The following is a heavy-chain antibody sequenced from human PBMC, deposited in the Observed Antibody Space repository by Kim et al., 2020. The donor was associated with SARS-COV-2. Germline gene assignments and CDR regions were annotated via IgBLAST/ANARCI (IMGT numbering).Heavy chain of an antibody. CDR3: AREKGTTKYFDY. J-gene: IGHJ4*02. D-gene: IGHD1-7*01. V-gene: IGHV4-4*02. Sequence: NNRRARRSRVTISVDKAKNQCSLKLSSVSAADTAVYYCAREKGTTKYFDYWGQGTLVTVSS.